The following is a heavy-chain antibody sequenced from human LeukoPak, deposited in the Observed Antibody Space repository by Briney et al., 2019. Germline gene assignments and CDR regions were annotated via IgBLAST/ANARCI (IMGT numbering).Heavy chain of an antibody. V-gene: IGHV1-3*01. J-gene: IGHJ4*02. CDR2: VSAANNP. CDR1: GYIFTPHH. Sequence: ASVKVSCKTSGYIFTPHHIHWMRQAPGQGLELLGWVSAANNPEYSQKFQGRVVITRDASATTSYLELNSLRSEDTTVYYCAMSVEMPPIPSFDYWGQGTLVTVSS. CDR3: AMSVEMPPIPSFDY. D-gene: IGHD5-24*01.